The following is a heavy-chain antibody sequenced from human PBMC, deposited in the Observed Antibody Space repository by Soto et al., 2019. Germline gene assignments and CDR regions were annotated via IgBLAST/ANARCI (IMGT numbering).Heavy chain of an antibody. J-gene: IGHJ4*02. V-gene: IGHV1-18*01. Sequence: QVQLVQSGAEVKKPGASVKVSCKASGYTFTSYGISWVRQAPGQGLEWMGWISAYNGNTNYAQKLQGRVTMTTDTAASTAYRGLRSLRADDTAVYYWARGTTVETGSYGGKGTLVTVSS. CDR1: GYTFTSYG. D-gene: IGHD4-17*01. CDR2: ISAYNGNT. CDR3: ARGTTVETGSY.